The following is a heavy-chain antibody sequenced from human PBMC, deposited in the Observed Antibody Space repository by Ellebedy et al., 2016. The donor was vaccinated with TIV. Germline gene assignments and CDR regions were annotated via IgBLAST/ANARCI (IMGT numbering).Heavy chain of an antibody. CDR2: IFMSGST. CDR1: GGSFSSYY. CDR3: VVGYGWLIDY. V-gene: IGHV4-4*07. J-gene: IGHJ4*02. Sequence: GSLRLXCTVSGGSFSSYYWSWIRQSAGKGLEWIGRIFMSGSTSYNPSLKNRVTMSVDASTTQVSLNLSSVTAADTAVYYCVVGYGWLIDYWGRGNLVTVSS. D-gene: IGHD5-12*01.